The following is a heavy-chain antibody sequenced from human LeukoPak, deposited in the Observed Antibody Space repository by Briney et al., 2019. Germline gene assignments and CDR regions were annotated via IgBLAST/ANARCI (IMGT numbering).Heavy chain of an antibody. Sequence: ASVKVSCTASGYTFTRYGMSWVRQAPGQGLEWMGWISGSNGNTNYAQKLQGRVTMTTDTSTGTAYMELRSLRSDDTAVYYCARSGRGTYYYFDYWGQGTLVTVSS. J-gene: IGHJ4*02. CDR2: ISGSNGNT. CDR1: GYTFTRYG. CDR3: ARSGRGTYYYFDY. V-gene: IGHV1-18*01. D-gene: IGHD1-26*01.